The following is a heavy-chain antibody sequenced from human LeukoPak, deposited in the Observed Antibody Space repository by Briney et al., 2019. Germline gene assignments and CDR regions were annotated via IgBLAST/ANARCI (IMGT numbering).Heavy chain of an antibody. J-gene: IGHJ4*02. Sequence: ASVKVSCKASGYTFTSCDINWVRQATGQGLEWMGWMNPNSGNTGYGQSFQGRITMTRDISIGTAYMELSNLTAEDTAIYYCTRGSSGRRDNWGQGTLVTVSA. CDR3: TRGSSGRRDN. V-gene: IGHV1-8*01. CDR2: MNPNSGNT. CDR1: GYTFTSCD. D-gene: IGHD6-19*01.